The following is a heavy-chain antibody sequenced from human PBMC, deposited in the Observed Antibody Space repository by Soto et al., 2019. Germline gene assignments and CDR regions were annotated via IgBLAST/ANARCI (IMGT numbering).Heavy chain of an antibody. J-gene: IGHJ4*02. D-gene: IGHD2-21*01. Sequence: QITLKESGPTLVKPTQTLTLTCTFSGFSLSTTGVAVAWIRQPPGKALEWLALTYWDDDKRYSPSLNSRLTITKHPSNNQVVLTMTNMDPVDTATYYCAHQQKAAIPGIFDYWGQGALVTVSS. CDR3: AHQQKAAIPGIFDY. V-gene: IGHV2-5*02. CDR2: TYWDDDK. CDR1: GFSLSTTGVA.